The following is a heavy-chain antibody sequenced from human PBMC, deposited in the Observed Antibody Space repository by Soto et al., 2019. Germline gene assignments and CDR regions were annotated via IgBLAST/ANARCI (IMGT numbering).Heavy chain of an antibody. CDR1: GFTFSSYA. CDR2: ISGSGGST. D-gene: IGHD6-19*01. Sequence: XVSLRLSCAASGFTFSSYAMSWVRQAPGKGLEWVSAISGSGGSTYYADSVKGRFTISRDNSKNTLYLQMNSLRAEDTAVYYCAKDFHVRQWLVRDYWGQGTLVTVSS. V-gene: IGHV3-23*01. J-gene: IGHJ4*02. CDR3: AKDFHVRQWLVRDY.